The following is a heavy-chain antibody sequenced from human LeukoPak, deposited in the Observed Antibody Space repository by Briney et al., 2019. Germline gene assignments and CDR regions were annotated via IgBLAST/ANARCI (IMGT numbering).Heavy chain of an antibody. D-gene: IGHD6-13*01. CDR2: IWYDGSNK. CDR3: ARMPGTALEIDY. CDR1: GFTFSSYG. V-gene: IGHV3-33*01. J-gene: IGHJ4*02. Sequence: PGGSLRLSCAASGFTFSSYGMHWVRQAPGKGLEWVAVIWYDGSNKYYADSVKGRFTISRDNSKNTLYLQMNSLRAEDTAVYYCARMPGTALEIDYWGQGTLVTVSS.